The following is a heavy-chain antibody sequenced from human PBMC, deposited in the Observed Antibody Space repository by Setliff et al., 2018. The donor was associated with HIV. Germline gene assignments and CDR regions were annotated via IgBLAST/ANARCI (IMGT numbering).Heavy chain of an antibody. CDR3: ARGLEIDC. CDR1: GYTFTSYA. CDR2: ISAGNGNT. D-gene: IGHD1-1*01. Sequence: ASVKVSCKASGYTFTSYAMHWVRQAPGQRLEWMGWISAGNGNTKYAQKFQGRVTITREKSASKAYMELISMRPEDTAVSYCARGLEIDCWGQGTLVTVSS. V-gene: IGHV1-3*01. J-gene: IGHJ4*02.